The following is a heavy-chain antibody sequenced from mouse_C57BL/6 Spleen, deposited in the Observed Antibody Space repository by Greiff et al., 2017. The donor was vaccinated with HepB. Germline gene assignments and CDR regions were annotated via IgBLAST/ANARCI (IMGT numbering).Heavy chain of an antibody. CDR1: GYTFTSYW. CDR3: ARYGLKSTALDY. CDR2: IHPNSGST. Sequence: QVQLKQPGAELVKPGASVKLSCKASGYTFTSYWMHWVKQRPGQGLEWIGMIHPNSGSTNYNEKFKSKATLTVDKSSSTAYMQLSSLTSEDSAVYYCARYGLKSTALDYWGQGTSVTVSS. D-gene: IGHD1-1*02. V-gene: IGHV1-64*01. J-gene: IGHJ4*01.